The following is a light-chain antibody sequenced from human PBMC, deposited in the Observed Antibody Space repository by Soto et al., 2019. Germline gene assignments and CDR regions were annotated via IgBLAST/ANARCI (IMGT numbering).Light chain of an antibody. V-gene: IGKV3-20*01. CDR3: QQYGSSPLT. CDR1: QSVTRSY. Sequence: EIVLTQSPGTLSLSPGERATLSCSASQSVTRSYLAWYQQKPGQAPRLLIYDASRRATGIPARFSGSGSGTDFPLTISRLEPEEFAVYYCQQYGSSPLTFGGGTKVEIK. CDR2: DAS. J-gene: IGKJ4*01.